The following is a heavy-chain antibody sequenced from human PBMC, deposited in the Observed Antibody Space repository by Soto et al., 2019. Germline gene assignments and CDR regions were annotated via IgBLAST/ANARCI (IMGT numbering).Heavy chain of an antibody. CDR1: GFTFTSSA. Sequence: SVKVSCKASGFTFTSSAMQWVRQARGQRLEWIGWIVVGSGNTNYAQKFQERVTITRDMSTSTAYMELSSLRSEDTAVYYCAAWGMVRGVDFDYWGQGTLVTVSS. V-gene: IGHV1-58*02. CDR2: IVVGSGNT. D-gene: IGHD3-10*01. CDR3: AAWGMVRGVDFDY. J-gene: IGHJ4*02.